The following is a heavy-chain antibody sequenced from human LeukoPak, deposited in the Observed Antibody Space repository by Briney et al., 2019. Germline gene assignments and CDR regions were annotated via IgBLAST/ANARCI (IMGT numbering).Heavy chain of an antibody. Sequence: SETLSLTCTVSGGSISSYYWSWIRQPAGKGLEWIGRIYTSGSTNYNPSLKSRVTMSVDTSKNQFSLKLSSVTAADTAVYYCARELPREYSSGWYHSGDAFGIWGQGTMVTVSS. CDR2: IYTSGST. CDR1: GGSISSYY. V-gene: IGHV4-4*07. CDR3: ARELPREYSSGWYHSGDAFGI. J-gene: IGHJ3*02. D-gene: IGHD6-19*01.